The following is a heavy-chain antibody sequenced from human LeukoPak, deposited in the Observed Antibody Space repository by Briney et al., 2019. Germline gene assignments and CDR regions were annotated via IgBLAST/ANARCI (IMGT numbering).Heavy chain of an antibody. Sequence: RGSLRLSCAASGFNFNTYTMNWVRQAPGKGLEWVSSISSDSSYIYYADAVHGRFTVSRDNAKYSLYLQMNGLRAEDTAVYYCVRGSYGAYDYWGQGSLVTVSS. J-gene: IGHJ4*02. CDR3: VRGSYGAYDY. D-gene: IGHD4-17*01. CDR2: ISSDSSYI. CDR1: GFNFNTYT. V-gene: IGHV3-21*01.